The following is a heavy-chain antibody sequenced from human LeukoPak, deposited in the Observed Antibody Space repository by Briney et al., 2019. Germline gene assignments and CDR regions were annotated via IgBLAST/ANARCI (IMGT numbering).Heavy chain of an antibody. D-gene: IGHD2-2*01. CDR1: GFTFSSYA. CDR2: ISYDGSST. V-gene: IGHV3-30-3*01. CDR3: ARGLSASIADY. Sequence: GGSLRLSCAASGFTFSSYAMHWVRQAPGKGLEWVALISYDGSSTYYADSVKGRFTISRDNSKDTLHVQMNSLRAEDTAIYYCARGLSASIADYWGQGTLVTVSS. J-gene: IGHJ4*02.